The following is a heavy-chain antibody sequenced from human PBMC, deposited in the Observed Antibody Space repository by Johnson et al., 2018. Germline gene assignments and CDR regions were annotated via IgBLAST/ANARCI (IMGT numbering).Heavy chain of an antibody. D-gene: IGHD4-17*01. V-gene: IGHV3-13*01. CDR1: GFTFSSYD. CDR3: ARAGVTTGAFDI. Sequence: VQLVESGGGLVQXGGSLRLXCAASGFTFSSYDMHWVRQATGKGLEWVSAIGTAGDTYYPGSVKGRFTISRENAKNSLYLQMNSLRAGDPAVYYCARAGVTTGAFDIWGQGTMVTVSS. J-gene: IGHJ3*02. CDR2: IGTAGDT.